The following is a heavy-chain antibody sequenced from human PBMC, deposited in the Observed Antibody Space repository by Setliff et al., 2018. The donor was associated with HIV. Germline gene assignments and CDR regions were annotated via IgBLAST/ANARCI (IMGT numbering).Heavy chain of an antibody. CDR1: GFIFGDYA. J-gene: IGHJ4*02. V-gene: IGHV3-49*04. D-gene: IGHD2-15*01. CDR2: IRSKAYGGTP. CDR3: ARDLRVVVVVALDHAFAY. Sequence: GGSLRLSCTASGFIFGDYAMSWVRQAPGKGLEWVGFIRSKAYGGTPEYAASVKGRFTISRDDSKSIAYLQMNSLRAEDTAVYYCARDLRVVVVVALDHAFAYWGQGTLVTVSS.